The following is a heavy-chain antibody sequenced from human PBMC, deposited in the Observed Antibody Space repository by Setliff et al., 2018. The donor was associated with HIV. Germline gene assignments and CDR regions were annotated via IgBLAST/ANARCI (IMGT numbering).Heavy chain of an antibody. D-gene: IGHD4-4*01. CDR2: IYYSGTT. CDR3: ARELDNSDNSDPFDV. CDR1: GDSIRNSRDY. J-gene: IGHJ3*01. Sequence: SETLSLTCSVSGDSIRNSRDYWGWIRQPPGRGLEWIGNIYYSGTTYYSPSLNSRVTISVDRSRNHFSLRLSAVTAADTAVYYCARELDNSDNSDPFDVWGQGTMVTVS. V-gene: IGHV4-39*02.